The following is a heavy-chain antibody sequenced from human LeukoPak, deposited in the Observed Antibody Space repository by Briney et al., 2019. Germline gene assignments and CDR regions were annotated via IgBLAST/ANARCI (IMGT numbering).Heavy chain of an antibody. D-gene: IGHD4-23*01. CDR2: TSAYNGNT. J-gene: IGHJ4*02. Sequence: ASVKVSCKASGYTFTSYGISWVRQAPGQGLEWMGWTSAYNGNTNYAQILQGRVTMTTDTSTSTAYVELRSLRSDDTAVYYCARDSYGGTTGYWGQGTLVTVSS. CDR3: ARDSYGGTTGY. CDR1: GYTFTSYG. V-gene: IGHV1-18*01.